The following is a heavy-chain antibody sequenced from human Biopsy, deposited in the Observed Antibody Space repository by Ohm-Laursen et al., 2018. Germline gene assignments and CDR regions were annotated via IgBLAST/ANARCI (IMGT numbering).Heavy chain of an antibody. CDR1: GGSISSSGDY. CDR3: ARLYRLDDYWNDDPPDAFDV. Sequence: GTLSLTCTVSGGSISSSGDYWSWIRQPPRKGLEWIGYISDRGSTNYNPSPRGRVTISVDTSKNQFSLKLTSVTAADTAVFFCARLYRLDDYWNDDPPDAFDVWGQGTMVTVSS. D-gene: IGHD3-3*01. V-gene: IGHV4-61*08. J-gene: IGHJ3*01. CDR2: ISDRGST.